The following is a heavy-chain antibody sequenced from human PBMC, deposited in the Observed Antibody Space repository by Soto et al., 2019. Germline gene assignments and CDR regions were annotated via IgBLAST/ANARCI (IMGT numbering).Heavy chain of an antibody. CDR2: IFDSGTT. V-gene: IGHV4-30-4*01. D-gene: IGHD7-27*01. J-gene: IGHJ4*02. Sequence: QVQLQESGPGLLKPSQTLSLTCTVSGGSITSDYSCWSWIRQPPGEGLEGIGHIFDSGTTYTNPSLRSQVAISLDTSKNHFSLTLSSVTAADTAVYYCARGPSGDKVHYWGQGALVTVSS. CDR1: GGSITSDYSC. CDR3: ARGPSGDKVHY.